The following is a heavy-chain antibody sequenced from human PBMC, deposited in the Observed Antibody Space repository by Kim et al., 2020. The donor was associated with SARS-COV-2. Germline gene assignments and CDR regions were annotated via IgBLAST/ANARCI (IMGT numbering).Heavy chain of an antibody. CDR1: GGSISSSSYY. CDR3: ARDLRGGPYGDSPYFDY. V-gene: IGHV4-39*02. D-gene: IGHD4-17*01. Sequence: SETLSLTCTVSGGSISSSSYYWGWIRQPPGKGLEWIGSIYYSGSTYYNPSLKSRVTISVDTSKNQFSLKLSSVTAAATAVYYCARDLRGGPYGDSPYFDYWGQGTLVTVSS. CDR2: IYYSGST. J-gene: IGHJ4*02.